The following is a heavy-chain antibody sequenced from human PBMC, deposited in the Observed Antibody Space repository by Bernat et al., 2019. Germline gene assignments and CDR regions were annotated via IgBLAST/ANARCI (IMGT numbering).Heavy chain of an antibody. CDR1: GFTFSSYA. J-gene: IGHJ6*02. CDR2: ISYDGSNK. CDR3: ARDHPGYIVVVPAAAYGEGNYYYGMDV. D-gene: IGHD2-2*01. V-gene: IGHV3-30-3*01. Sequence: QVQLVESGGGVVQPGRSLRLSCAASGFTFSSYAMYWVRQAPGKGLEWVAVISYDGSNKYYADSVKGRFTISRDNSKNTLYLQMNSLRAEDTAVYYCARDHPGYIVVVPAAAYGEGNYYYGMDVWGQGTTVTVSS.